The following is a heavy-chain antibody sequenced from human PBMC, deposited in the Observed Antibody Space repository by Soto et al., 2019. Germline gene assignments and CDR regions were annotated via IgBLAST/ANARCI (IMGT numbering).Heavy chain of an antibody. CDR1: GFTFRNYW. D-gene: IGHD2-21*02. V-gene: IGHV3-7*01. CDR2: IRQDGNEK. J-gene: IGHJ3*01. Sequence: GGSLRLSCGASGFTFRNYWMTWVRLAPGKGLEWVANIRQDGNEKQYADSVEGRFAVSRDNARNSLFPLMNSLRAEDTAVYYCARDPAKQGDDARWGAFDVWGQGTVVTVSS. CDR3: ARDPAKQGDDARWGAFDV.